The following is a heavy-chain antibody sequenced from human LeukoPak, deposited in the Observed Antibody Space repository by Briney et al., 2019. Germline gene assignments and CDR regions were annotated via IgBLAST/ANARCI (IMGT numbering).Heavy chain of an antibody. CDR1: GFTFSYYS. V-gene: IGHV3-21*04. J-gene: IGHJ6*03. CDR3: AKDQLYCSSTSCHKHYMDV. CDR2: ISSSSSYI. Sequence: PGGSLRLSCAASGFTFSYYSMNWVRQAPGKGLEWVSSISSSSSYIYYADSVKGRFTISRDDAKNSLYLQMNSLRAEDTAVYYCAKDQLYCSSTSCHKHYMDVWGKGTTVTVSS. D-gene: IGHD2-2*02.